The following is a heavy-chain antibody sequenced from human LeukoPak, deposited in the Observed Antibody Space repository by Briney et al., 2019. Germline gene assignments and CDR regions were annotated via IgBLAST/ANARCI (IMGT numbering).Heavy chain of an antibody. CDR1: GFTFSSYA. D-gene: IGHD5-24*01. Sequence: GGSLRLSCAASGFTFSSYAMHWVRQAPGKGLEWVAVISYDGSNKYYADSVKGRFTISRDNSKNTLYLQMNSPRAEDTAVYYCAPPPSTISGYWGQGTLVTVSS. J-gene: IGHJ4*02. V-gene: IGHV3-30*04. CDR3: APPPSTISGY. CDR2: ISYDGSNK.